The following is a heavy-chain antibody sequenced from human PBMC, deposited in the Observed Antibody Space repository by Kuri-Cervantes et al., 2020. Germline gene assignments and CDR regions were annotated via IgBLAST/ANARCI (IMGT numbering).Heavy chain of an antibody. D-gene: IGHD3-10*01. Sequence: GGSLRLSCAASGFTFSNAWMSWVRQAPGKGLEWVGRIKSKTDGGTTDYAAPVKGRFTISRDNSKNTLDLQMNSLRAEDTAVYYCAKDSLRYYYYGMDVWGQGTTVTVSS. CDR1: GFTFSNAW. J-gene: IGHJ6*02. CDR2: IKSKTDGGTT. CDR3: AKDSLRYYYYGMDV. V-gene: IGHV3-15*01.